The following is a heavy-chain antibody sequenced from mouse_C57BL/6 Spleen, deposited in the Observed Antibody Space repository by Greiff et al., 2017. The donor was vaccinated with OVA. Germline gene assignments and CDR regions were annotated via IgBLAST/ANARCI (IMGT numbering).Heavy chain of an antibody. V-gene: IGHV1-81*01. CDR3: AYGNWYFDV. CDR2: IYPRSGNT. Sequence: QVQLQQSGAELARPGASVKLSCKASGYTFTSYGISWVKQRTGQGLEWIGEIYPRSGNTYYNEKFKGKATLTADKSSSTAYMELRSLTSEDSAVYFCAYGNWYFDVWGTGTTVTVSS. J-gene: IGHJ1*03. CDR1: GYTFTSYG. D-gene: IGHD1-1*01.